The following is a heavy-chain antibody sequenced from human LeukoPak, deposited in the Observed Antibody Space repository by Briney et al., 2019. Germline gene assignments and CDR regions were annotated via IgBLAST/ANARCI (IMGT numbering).Heavy chain of an antibody. CDR3: TSSRYYYDSSGYYFYMDV. D-gene: IGHD3-22*01. J-gene: IGHJ6*03. CDR1: GFTFSGSA. CDR2: IRSKANSYAT. Sequence: GGSLRLSCAASGFTFSGSAMHWVRQASGKGLEWVGRIRSKANSYATAYAASVKGRFTISRDDSKNTAYLQMNSLKTEDTAVYYCTSSRYYYDSSGYYFYMDVWGKGTTVTVSS. V-gene: IGHV3-73*01.